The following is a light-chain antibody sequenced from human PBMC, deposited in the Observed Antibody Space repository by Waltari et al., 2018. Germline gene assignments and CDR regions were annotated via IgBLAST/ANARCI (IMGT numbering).Light chain of an antibody. Sequence: EIVLTQSPATLSLSPGERATLSCRASQSVSSYLAWYQPKPGQAPRLLIYAASNRATGSPDRFSGSGSGTDFTLTISSLEPEDFEVYYCQQRSNWPLTFGGGTKVEIK. V-gene: IGKV3-11*01. J-gene: IGKJ4*01. CDR3: QQRSNWPLT. CDR1: QSVSSY. CDR2: AAS.